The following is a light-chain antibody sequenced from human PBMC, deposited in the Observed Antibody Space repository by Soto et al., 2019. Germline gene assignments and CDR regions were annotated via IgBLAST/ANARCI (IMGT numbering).Light chain of an antibody. CDR3: QEYYSSSRVA. V-gene: IGKV1-5*01. J-gene: IGKJ4*01. Sequence: DIQMTQSPSTLSASVGDRVTITCWASQSISYWLAWYQQKPGKAPNLLIYDASSLENGVPSRFSGSGSGTEFTLTISSLQPDDFATYYCQEYYSSSRVAFGGGTKVEIK. CDR2: DAS. CDR1: QSISYW.